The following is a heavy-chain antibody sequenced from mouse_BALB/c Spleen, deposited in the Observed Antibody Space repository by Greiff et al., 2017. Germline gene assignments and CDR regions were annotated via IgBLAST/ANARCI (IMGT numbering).Heavy chain of an antibody. D-gene: IGHD1-1*01. CDR3: ARDLYYGSSSLYAMDY. V-gene: IGHV2-6-7*01. CDR2: IWGDGST. CDR1: GFSLTGYG. Sequence: VQGVESGPGLVAPSQSLSITCTVSGFSLTGYGVNWVRQPPGKGLEWLGMIWGDGSTDYNSALKSRLSISKDNSKSQVFLKMNSLQTDDTARYYCARDLYYGSSSLYAMDYWGQGTSVTVSS. J-gene: IGHJ4*01.